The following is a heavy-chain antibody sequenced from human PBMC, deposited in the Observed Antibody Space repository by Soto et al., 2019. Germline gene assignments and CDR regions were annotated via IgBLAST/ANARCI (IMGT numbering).Heavy chain of an antibody. CDR3: ARDGPAYGDGGAFDI. Sequence: QVQLQESGPGLVKPSETLSLTCTVSGGSISSYYWSWIRQPPGKGLEWIGYIYYSGSTNYNPSLKRRVTISVDASRNQLSLKLSSVTAADTAVYYCARDGPAYGDGGAFDIWGQGTMVTVSS. CDR2: IYYSGST. J-gene: IGHJ3*02. D-gene: IGHD4-17*01. CDR1: GGSISSYY. V-gene: IGHV4-59*01.